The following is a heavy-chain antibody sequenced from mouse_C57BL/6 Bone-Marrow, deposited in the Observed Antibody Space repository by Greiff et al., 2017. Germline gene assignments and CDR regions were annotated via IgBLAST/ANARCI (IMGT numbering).Heavy chain of an antibody. CDR1: GYAFSSYW. V-gene: IGHV1-80*01. J-gene: IGHJ2*01. D-gene: IGHD1-1*01. CDR3: AREVLRYRFDD. Sequence: VQLQQSGAELVKPGASVKISCKASGYAFSSYWMNWVKQRPGKGLEWIGQIYPGDGDTNYNGKFKGKATLTADKSSSTAYMQLSSLTSEDSAVYFCAREVLRYRFDDWGKGTTLTVAS. CDR2: IYPGDGDT.